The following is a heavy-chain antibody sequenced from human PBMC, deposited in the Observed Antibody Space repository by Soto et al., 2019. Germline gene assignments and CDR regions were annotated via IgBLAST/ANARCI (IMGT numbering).Heavy chain of an antibody. Sequence: ASVKVSCKASGYTFTSYAMHWVRQAPGQRLEWMGWINAGNGNTEYSQKFQGRVTITRDTSASTAYMELSSLRSEDTAVYYCARDNSRDGGNPNFDYWGQGTLVTVSS. CDR2: INAGNGNT. CDR3: ARDNSRDGGNPNFDY. CDR1: GYTFTSYA. D-gene: IGHD2-15*01. J-gene: IGHJ4*02. V-gene: IGHV1-3*01.